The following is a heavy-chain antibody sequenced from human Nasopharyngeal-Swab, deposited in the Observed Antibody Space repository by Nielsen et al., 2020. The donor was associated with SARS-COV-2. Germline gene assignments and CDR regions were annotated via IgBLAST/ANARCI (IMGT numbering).Heavy chain of an antibody. D-gene: IGHD7-27*01. Sequence: GESLKISCAAPGFTFSTYSMNWVRQAPGKGLEWVSSISSSSSYIYYADSVKGRFTISRDNAKNSLYLQMNSLRAEDTAVFYCTRDLGRWQLFDPWGQGTLVTVSS. CDR3: TRDLGRWQLFDP. V-gene: IGHV3-21*01. J-gene: IGHJ5*02. CDR2: ISSSSSYI. CDR1: GFTFSTYS.